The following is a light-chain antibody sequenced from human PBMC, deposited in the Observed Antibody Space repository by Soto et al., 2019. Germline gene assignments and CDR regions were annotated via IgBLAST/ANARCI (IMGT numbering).Light chain of an antibody. V-gene: IGLV2-14*01. J-gene: IGLJ1*01. Sequence: QSALTQPASVSGSPGQSITISCTGTSSDVGGDNYVSWYQQHTGKAPKLMLYEVSNRPSGVSNRFSGSKSGNTASLTISGLQAEDEADYYCSSYTSSSTLVFGTGTKVTVL. CDR3: SSYTSSSTLV. CDR1: SSDVGGDNY. CDR2: EVS.